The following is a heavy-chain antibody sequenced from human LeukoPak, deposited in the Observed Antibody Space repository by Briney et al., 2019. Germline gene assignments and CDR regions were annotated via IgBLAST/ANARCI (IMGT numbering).Heavy chain of an antibody. CDR3: ASTRGVVLSDYYYMDV. CDR1: GGTFSSYA. D-gene: IGHD2/OR15-2a*01. Sequence: SVKVSCKASGGTFSSYAISWVRQAPGQGLEWMGGIIPIFGTANYAQEFQGRVTITTDESTSTAYMELSSLRSEDTAVYYCASTRGVVLSDYYYMDVWGKGTTVTVSS. CDR2: IIPIFGTA. V-gene: IGHV1-69*05. J-gene: IGHJ6*03.